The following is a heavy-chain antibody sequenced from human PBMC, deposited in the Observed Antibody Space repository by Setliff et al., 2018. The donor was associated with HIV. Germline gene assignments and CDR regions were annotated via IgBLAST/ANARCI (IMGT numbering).Heavy chain of an antibody. D-gene: IGHD3-22*01. CDR1: GFIFDDYG. J-gene: IGHJ4*02. Sequence: LGGSLRLSCAASGFIFDDYGMSWVHQAPGKGLEWVSGINWNGGRTGYADSVKGRFTISRDNAKNSLYLQMNSLRAEDTALYYCARGVTMIEGGYYFDYWGQGTLVTVSS. CDR2: INWNGGRT. V-gene: IGHV3-20*04. CDR3: ARGVTMIEGGYYFDY.